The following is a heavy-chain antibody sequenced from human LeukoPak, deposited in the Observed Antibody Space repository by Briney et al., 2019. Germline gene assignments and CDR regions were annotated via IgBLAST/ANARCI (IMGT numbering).Heavy chain of an antibody. CDR2: IIPIFGTA. D-gene: IGHD2-2*01. J-gene: IGHJ4*02. Sequence: ASVKVYCKASGYIFNRYGISWVRQAPGQGLEWMGGIIPIFGTANYAQKFQGRVTITADESTSTAYMELSSLRSEDTAVYYCASLFYCSSTSCFHYFDYWGQGTLVTVSS. CDR1: GYIFNRYG. V-gene: IGHV1-69*13. CDR3: ASLFYCSSTSCFHYFDY.